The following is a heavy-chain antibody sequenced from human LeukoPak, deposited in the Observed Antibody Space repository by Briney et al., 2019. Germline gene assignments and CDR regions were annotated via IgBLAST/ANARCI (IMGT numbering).Heavy chain of an antibody. D-gene: IGHD6-19*01. CDR1: GGSISSYY. Sequence: SETMSLTCTVSGGSISSYYWSWIRQPPGKGLEWIGYIYYSGSTNYNPSLKSRVTISVDTSKNQFSLKLSSLTAADTAVYYCARTVGAVAGDYFDYWGQGSLVTVSS. J-gene: IGHJ4*02. V-gene: IGHV4-59*01. CDR2: IYYSGST. CDR3: ARTVGAVAGDYFDY.